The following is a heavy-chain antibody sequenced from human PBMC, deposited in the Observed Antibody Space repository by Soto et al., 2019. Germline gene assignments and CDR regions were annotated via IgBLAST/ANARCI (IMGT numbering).Heavy chain of an antibody. V-gene: IGHV5-51*01. Sequence: PGESLLTSCEASGYSFISYWIGWVSQMPGKGLEWMGIIYPGDSDTRYSPSFQGQVAMSVDKSIRIAYLQWNSLKASDTAMYYCARHRGRVIAPAYWGQGTLVTVSS. J-gene: IGHJ4*02. CDR2: IYPGDSDT. CDR1: GYSFISYW. D-gene: IGHD2-21*01. CDR3: ARHRGRVIAPAY.